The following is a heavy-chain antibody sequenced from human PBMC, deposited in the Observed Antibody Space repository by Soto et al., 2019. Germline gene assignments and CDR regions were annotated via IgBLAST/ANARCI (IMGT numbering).Heavy chain of an antibody. CDR2: INAGNGNT. Sequence: ASVKVSCKASGYTFTRHTVHWVRQAPGQRLEWMGWINAGNGNTKYSQKFQGRVTITRDTSANTAYMELSSLRSEDTAIYYCARDLLVGANVGYHYYGMEVWGQGPRSPSP. D-gene: IGHD1-26*01. CDR3: ARDLLVGANVGYHYYGMEV. CDR1: GYTFTRHT. V-gene: IGHV1-3*01. J-gene: IGHJ6*02.